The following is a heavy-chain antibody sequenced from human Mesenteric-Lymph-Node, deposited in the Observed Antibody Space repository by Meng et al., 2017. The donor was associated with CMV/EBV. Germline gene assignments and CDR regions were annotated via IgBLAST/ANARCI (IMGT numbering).Heavy chain of an antibody. Sequence: GGSLRLSCAASGFTFSSYAMHWVRQAPGKGLEWVAVISYDGSNKYYADSVKGRFTISRDNAKNSLYLQMNSLRAEDTAVYYCAKDRYSSGWDDFDYWGQGTLVTVSS. J-gene: IGHJ4*02. D-gene: IGHD6-19*01. CDR1: GFTFSSYA. CDR3: AKDRYSSGWDDFDY. V-gene: IGHV3-30-3*01. CDR2: ISYDGSNK.